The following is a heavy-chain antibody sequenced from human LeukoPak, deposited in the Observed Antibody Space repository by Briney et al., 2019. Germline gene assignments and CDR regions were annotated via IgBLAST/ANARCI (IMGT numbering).Heavy chain of an antibody. V-gene: IGHV1-2*02. CDR1: GYTFTGYY. J-gene: IGHJ4*02. Sequence: ASVKVSCKASGYTFTGYYMHWVRQAPGQGLEWMGWINPNSGGTNYAQKFQGRVTMTRDTSISTAYMELSRLRSDDTAVYYCARGGTEWIQLWEFDYWGQGTLVTVSS. CDR3: ARGGTEWIQLWEFDY. CDR2: INPNSGGT. D-gene: IGHD5-18*01.